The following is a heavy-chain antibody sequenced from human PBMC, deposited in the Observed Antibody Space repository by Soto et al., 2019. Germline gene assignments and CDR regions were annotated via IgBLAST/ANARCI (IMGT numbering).Heavy chain of an antibody. CDR3: ERAQGHWGSLGYFDY. Sequence: SETLSLTCTVSGGTISSYYWSWIRQPPGKGLEWIGYIYYSGSTNYNPSLKSRVTISVDTSKNQFSLKLSSVTAADTAVYYCERAQGHWGSLGYFDYWGQGTLVTVSS. V-gene: IGHV4-59*01. D-gene: IGHD7-27*01. CDR1: GGTISSYY. CDR2: IYYSGST. J-gene: IGHJ4*02.